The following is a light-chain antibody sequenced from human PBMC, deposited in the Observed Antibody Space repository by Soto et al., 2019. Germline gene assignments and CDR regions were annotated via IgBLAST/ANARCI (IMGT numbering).Light chain of an antibody. V-gene: IGLV7-46*01. CDR2: DTF. J-gene: IGLJ1*01. Sequence: QAVVTQEPSLTVSPGGTVTLTCGSSTGTVTSGHYPYWFQQKPGQAPRTLIYDTFNKHSWTPARFSGSLLGGKAALTLSGAQPEDEADYYCLLSYNGPYVFGLGTKVTVL. CDR1: TGTVTSGHY. CDR3: LLSYNGPYV.